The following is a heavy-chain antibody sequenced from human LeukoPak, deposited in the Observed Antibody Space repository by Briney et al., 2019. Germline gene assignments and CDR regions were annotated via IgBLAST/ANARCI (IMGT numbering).Heavy chain of an antibody. CDR3: AKDSYGLDV. J-gene: IGHJ6*02. Sequence: GGSLRLSCAASRFIFSTYALTWVRQAPGKRLEWVSTISRGGGSTYFADSVRGRFTISRDNSNNTLFLQMNGLRAEDTAVYYCAKDSYGLDVWGQGTTVTVSS. V-gene: IGHV3-23*01. CDR2: ISRGGGST. CDR1: RFIFSTYA.